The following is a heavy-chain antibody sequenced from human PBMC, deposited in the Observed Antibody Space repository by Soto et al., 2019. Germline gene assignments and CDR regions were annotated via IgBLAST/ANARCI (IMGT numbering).Heavy chain of an antibody. CDR3: ARLTTVTTNYFDY. CDR2: INAGNGNT. V-gene: IGHV1-3*01. J-gene: IGHJ4*02. D-gene: IGHD4-17*01. CDR1: GYTFTSYA. Sequence: ASVKVSCKASGYTFTSYAMHWVRQAPGQRLEWMGWINAGNGNTKYSQKFQGRVTITRDTSASTAYMELSGLRSEDTAVYYCARLTTVTTNYFDYWGQGTLVTVSS.